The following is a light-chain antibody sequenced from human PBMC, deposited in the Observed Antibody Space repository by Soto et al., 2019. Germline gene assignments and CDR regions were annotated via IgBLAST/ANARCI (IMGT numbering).Light chain of an antibody. CDR1: QGISSY. Sequence: DIQMTQSPSTLSASVGDRVTITCRASQGISSYLAWYQQKPGKAPKLVIHDAFTLESGVPSRFSGTGSGTDFTLIIISLQPEDFATYYCRQLNSYPFTFGQGTKVDI. V-gene: IGKV1-9*01. J-gene: IGKJ3*01. CDR3: RQLNSYPFT. CDR2: DAF.